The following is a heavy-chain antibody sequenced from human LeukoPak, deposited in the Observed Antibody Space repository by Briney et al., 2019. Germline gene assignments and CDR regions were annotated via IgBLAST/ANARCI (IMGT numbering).Heavy chain of an antibody. Sequence: PETLSLTCTVSGGSISSYYWSWIRQPPGKGLEWIGYIYYSGSTNYNPSLKSRVTISVDTSKNQFSLKLSSVTAADTAVYYCARAHLDFWSGYYTFDYWGQGTLVTVSS. J-gene: IGHJ4*02. V-gene: IGHV4-59*01. CDR1: GGSISSYY. D-gene: IGHD3-3*01. CDR2: IYYSGST. CDR3: ARAHLDFWSGYYTFDY.